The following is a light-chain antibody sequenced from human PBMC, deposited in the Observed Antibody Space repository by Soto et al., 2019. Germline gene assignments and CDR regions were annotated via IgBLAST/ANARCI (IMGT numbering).Light chain of an antibody. V-gene: IGKV3-11*01. CDR3: QQRSNWIT. CDR1: QSVSTY. Sequence: IVLTQSPATLSLYPGERATLSCRASQSVSTYLGWYQQKPGQAPRLLIYDASNRATGIPARFSGSGSGTDFTLTISSLEPEDFAVYYCQQRSNWITFGQGTRLEIK. CDR2: DAS. J-gene: IGKJ5*01.